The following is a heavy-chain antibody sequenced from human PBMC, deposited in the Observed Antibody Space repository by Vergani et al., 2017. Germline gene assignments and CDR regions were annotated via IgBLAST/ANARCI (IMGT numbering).Heavy chain of an antibody. J-gene: IGHJ3*01. CDR1: GITFWKFG. CDR3: TKGSVYYHDSAGHGYDPYTGFVF. CDR2: ISWNSGAV. D-gene: IGHD5/OR15-5a*01. V-gene: IGHV3-9*01. Sequence: EVQLLESGGGLVQPGGSLRLSCEASGITFWKFGMHWVRQGPGQGLEWVSGISWNSGAVDYADSVRGRFTISRDNAKNSLFLEMNSLRFEDTAVYFCTKGSVYYHDSAGHGYDPYTGFVFRGQGTLVSVSS.